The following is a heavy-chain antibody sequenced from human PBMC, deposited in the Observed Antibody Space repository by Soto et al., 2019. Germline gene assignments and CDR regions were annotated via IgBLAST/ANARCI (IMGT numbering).Heavy chain of an antibody. Sequence: GGSLRLSCAASGFTFSSYAMHWVRQAPGKGLEWVAVISYDGSNKYYADSVKGRFTISRDNSKNTLYLQMNSLRAEDTAVYYCARDLLAGWLQSPSGYWGQGTLVTVSS. CDR2: ISYDGSNK. CDR3: ARDLLAGWLQSPSGY. D-gene: IGHD5-12*01. V-gene: IGHV3-30-3*01. J-gene: IGHJ4*02. CDR1: GFTFSSYA.